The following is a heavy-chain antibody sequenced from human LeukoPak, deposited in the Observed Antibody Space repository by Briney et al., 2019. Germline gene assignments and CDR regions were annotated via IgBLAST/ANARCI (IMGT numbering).Heavy chain of an antibody. D-gene: IGHD4-17*01. CDR2: ISSNGGST. CDR1: GFTFSNYA. V-gene: IGHV3-64*01. Sequence: GGSLTLSCAASGFTFSNYALHCLRQAPGKGLEHVSLISSNGGSTYYANSVKGRFTISRDNSKNTLYLHMGSLRAEDMAVYYCARVRGDYVVDYWGQGTLVTVSS. CDR3: ARVRGDYVVDY. J-gene: IGHJ4*02.